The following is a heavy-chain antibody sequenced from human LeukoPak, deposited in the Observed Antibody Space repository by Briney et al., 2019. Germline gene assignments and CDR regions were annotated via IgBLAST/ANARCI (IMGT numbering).Heavy chain of an antibody. Sequence: PGGSLRLSCAASGFTFSSYEMNWVRQAPGKGLEWGSYISSSGSTIYYADSVKGRFTISRDNAKNSLYLQMNTLRAEDTAVYYCTRDGDTGMVGGYYYYMDVWGKGTTVTVSS. V-gene: IGHV3-48*03. CDR1: GFTFSSYE. CDR3: TRDGDTGMVGGYYYYMDV. CDR2: ISSSGSTI. J-gene: IGHJ6*03. D-gene: IGHD5-18*01.